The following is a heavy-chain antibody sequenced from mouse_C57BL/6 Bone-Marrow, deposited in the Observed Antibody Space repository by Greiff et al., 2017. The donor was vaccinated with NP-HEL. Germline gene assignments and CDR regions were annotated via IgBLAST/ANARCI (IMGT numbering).Heavy chain of an antibody. V-gene: IGHV1-39*01. CDR1: GYSFTDYN. CDR3: ARLTITTVVAPLYYYAMDY. CDR2: INPNYGTT. J-gene: IGHJ4*01. Sequence: EVQLQQSGPELVKPGASVKISCKASGYSFTDYNMNWVKQSNGKSLEWIGVINPNYGTTSYNQKFKGKATLTVDQSSSTAYMQLNSLTSEDSAVYYCARLTITTVVAPLYYYAMDYWGQGTSVTVSS. D-gene: IGHD1-1*01.